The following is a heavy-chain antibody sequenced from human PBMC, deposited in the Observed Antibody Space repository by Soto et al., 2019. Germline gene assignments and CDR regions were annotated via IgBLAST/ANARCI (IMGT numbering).Heavy chain of an antibody. CDR1: GYSVSSNSAA. J-gene: IGHJ6*02. CDR3: ARGPPRVAVAGKDLHYYYYGMEV. CDR2: TYYRSKWYN. D-gene: IGHD6-19*01. Sequence: PSQNLSLTCAMSGYSVSSNSAAWSWIIQSPSRGLEWLGRTYYRSKWYNDYAVSVKSRITINPDTSKNQFSLQLNSVTPEDTAVYYCARGPPRVAVAGKDLHYYYYGMEVWGQLTTVTAS. V-gene: IGHV6-1*01.